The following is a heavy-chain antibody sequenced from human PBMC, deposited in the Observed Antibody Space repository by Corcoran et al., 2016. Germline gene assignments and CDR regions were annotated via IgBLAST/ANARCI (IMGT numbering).Heavy chain of an antibody. V-gene: IGHV4-39*01. CDR2: IYYSGRT. D-gene: IGHD2-15*01. CDR1: GGSISSSSYN. Sequence: QLQLQESGPGLVKPSETLSLTCTVSGGSISSSSYNWGWIRQPPGKGLEWIGSIYYSGRTDYNPSLKRRVTISVDTSKNQFSLKMRSVTAADTVVYYCVIHSHCSGGSCYFLYYYGMDVWGQGTTVTVSS. CDR3: VIHSHCSGGSCYFLYYYGMDV. J-gene: IGHJ6*02.